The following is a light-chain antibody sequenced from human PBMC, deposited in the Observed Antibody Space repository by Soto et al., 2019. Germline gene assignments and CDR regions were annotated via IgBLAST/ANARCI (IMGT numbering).Light chain of an antibody. CDR1: QNVNSW. V-gene: IGKV1-5*03. Sequence: DIQMTQSPSTLSASVGDRVTISCRASQNVNSWVAWHQQKPGKAPKLLIYRASSLASGVPSRFSGSGSGTEFTLTISSLQTDDFATYYCQQYNGHPLTFGGGTKVEIK. CDR2: RAS. CDR3: QQYNGHPLT. J-gene: IGKJ4*01.